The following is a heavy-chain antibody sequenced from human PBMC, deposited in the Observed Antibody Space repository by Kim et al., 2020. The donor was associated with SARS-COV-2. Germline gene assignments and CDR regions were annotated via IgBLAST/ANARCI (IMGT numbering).Heavy chain of an antibody. V-gene: IGHV3-23*01. J-gene: IGHJ3*02. Sequence: VRGRFTITRGKSKNTLLLQMSSLTAEDTAIYYCAKSVGGWESYITDAFDMWGQGTMVTVSS. CDR3: AKSVGGWESYITDAFDM. D-gene: IGHD3-10*01.